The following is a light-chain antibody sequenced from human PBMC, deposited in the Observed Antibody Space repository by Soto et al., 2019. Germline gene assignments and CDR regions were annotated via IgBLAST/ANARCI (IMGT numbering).Light chain of an antibody. CDR1: QSVSSN. CDR3: QQYGSSART. V-gene: IGKV3-15*01. Sequence: EIVMPQSPATLSVSPGARATLSCRASQSVSSNLAWYQQKPGQAPTLPIYGASTRATGIPARFSGRVSGTEFTLSISSLQSEDFAVYYCQQYGSSARTFGQGTKLDIK. J-gene: IGKJ2*01. CDR2: GAS.